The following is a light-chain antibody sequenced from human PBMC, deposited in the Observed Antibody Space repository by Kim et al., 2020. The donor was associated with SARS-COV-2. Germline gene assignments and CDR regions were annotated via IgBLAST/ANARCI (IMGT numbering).Light chain of an antibody. CDR1: SSDVGGYNY. V-gene: IGLV2-11*01. CDR2: DVS. Sequence: GQSVTISCTGTSSDVGGYNYGSWYQQHPGKAPNLMIYDVSRRPSGVPDRFSGSKSGNTASLTISGLQAEDEADYYCCSYAGSYTYVFGTGTKVTVL. J-gene: IGLJ1*01. CDR3: CSYAGSYTYV.